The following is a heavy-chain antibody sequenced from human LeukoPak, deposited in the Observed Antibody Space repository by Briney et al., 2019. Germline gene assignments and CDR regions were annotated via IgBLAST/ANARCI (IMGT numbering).Heavy chain of an antibody. D-gene: IGHD5-18*01. V-gene: IGHV1-18*01. CDR3: ARAPDTAMVNWFDP. CDR1: DYTFTSYG. CDR2: ISAYNGNT. J-gene: IGHJ5*02. Sequence: ASVKVSCKASDYTFTSYGISWVRQAPGQGLEWLGWISAYNGNTNYAHKLQGRVTMTTDTSTSTAYMELRSLRSDDTAVYYCARAPDTAMVNWFDPWGQGTLVTVSS.